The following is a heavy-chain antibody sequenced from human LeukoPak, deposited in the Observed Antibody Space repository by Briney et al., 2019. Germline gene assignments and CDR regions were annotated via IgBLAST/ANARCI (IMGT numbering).Heavy chain of an antibody. CDR2: IWYDGSNK. V-gene: IGHV3-33*06. CDR1: GFTFSSYV. CDR3: AKGYYYDSSGYCFDY. D-gene: IGHD3-22*01. J-gene: IGHJ4*02. Sequence: PGRSLRLSCAASGFTFSSYVMHWVGQAPGKRLEWVAVIWYDGSNKYYADSVKGRFTISRDNSKNTLYLQMNSLRAEDTAVYYCAKGYYYDSSGYCFDYWGQGTLVTVSS.